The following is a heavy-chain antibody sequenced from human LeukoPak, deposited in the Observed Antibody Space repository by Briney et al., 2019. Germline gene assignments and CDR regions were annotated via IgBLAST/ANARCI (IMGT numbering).Heavy chain of an antibody. V-gene: IGHV3-23*01. CDR3: AREIVGATDY. CDR1: GFTFRDYG. CDR2: INNAGVNT. D-gene: IGHD1-26*01. J-gene: IGHJ4*02. Sequence: GGSLRLSCAASGFTFRDYGMSWVRQAPGKGLEWVSSINNAGVNTHYADSVKGRFTISRDNSKNTLYLQMNSLRAEDTAVYYCAREIVGATDYWGQGTLVTVSS.